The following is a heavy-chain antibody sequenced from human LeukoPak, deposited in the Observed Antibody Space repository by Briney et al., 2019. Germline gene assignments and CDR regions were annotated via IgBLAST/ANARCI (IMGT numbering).Heavy chain of an antibody. CDR1: GLTFSYYS. CDR3: AGEGIIYDSSAYFYFDY. CDR2: ISSSGDYI. Sequence: GGSLRLSCAASGLTFSYYSMDWVRQAPGKGLEWVSSISSSGDYIYYADSVKGRFTISRDNAKNSLYLQMNSLRAEDTAVYYCAGEGIIYDSSAYFYFDYWGQGTPVTVSS. V-gene: IGHV3-21*01. J-gene: IGHJ4*02. D-gene: IGHD3-22*01.